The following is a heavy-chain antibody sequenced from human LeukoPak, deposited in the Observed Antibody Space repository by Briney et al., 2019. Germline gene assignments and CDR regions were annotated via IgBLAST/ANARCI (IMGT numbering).Heavy chain of an antibody. Sequence: GGSLRLSCAASGFTFSSYAMNWVREATGKGLEWVSSISGGSNNINYAGSVKGRFTTSRDNFQNTLYLQMNSLRADDTAVYYCAKDQGTAIFGMIIPDWYFDLWGRGTLVTVSS. CDR1: GFTFSSYA. V-gene: IGHV3-23*01. D-gene: IGHD3-3*01. J-gene: IGHJ2*01. CDR2: ISGGSNNI. CDR3: AKDQGTAIFGMIIPDWYFDL.